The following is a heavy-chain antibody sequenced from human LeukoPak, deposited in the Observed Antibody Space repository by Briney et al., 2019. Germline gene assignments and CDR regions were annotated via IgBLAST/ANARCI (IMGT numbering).Heavy chain of an antibody. V-gene: IGHV4-39*06. CDR2: IYHSGST. Sequence: SETLSLTCTVSGGSISSGGYYWGWIQQPPGKGLEWIGSIYHSGSTYYNPSLKSRVTISVDTSKNQFPLKLSSVTAAGTAVYYCARDLPIVEEEYNWFDPWGQGTLVTVSS. CDR3: ARDLPIVEEEYNWFDP. CDR1: GGSISSGGYY. J-gene: IGHJ5*02. D-gene: IGHD3-22*01.